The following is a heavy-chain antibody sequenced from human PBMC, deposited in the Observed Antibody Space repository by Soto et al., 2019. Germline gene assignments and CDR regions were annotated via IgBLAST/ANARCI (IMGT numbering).Heavy chain of an antibody. CDR1: GFTFSSYA. CDR3: AKGITDTGGYYYYSMDV. V-gene: IGHV3-23*01. CDR2: ISGSGGIT. Sequence: EVKLLDSGGGLVQTGGSLRLSCAASGFTFSSYAMGWVRQAPGKGLDWVSVISGSGGITYSADTVKGRFTISRDNSKNILYLQLNGLRAAYTAVYYCAKGITDTGGYYYYSMDVWGQVTAVNVSS. J-gene: IGHJ6*02. D-gene: IGHD3-16*01.